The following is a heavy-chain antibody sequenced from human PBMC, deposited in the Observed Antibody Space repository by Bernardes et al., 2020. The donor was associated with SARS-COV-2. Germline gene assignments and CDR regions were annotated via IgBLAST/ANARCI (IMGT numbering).Heavy chain of an antibody. CDR2: IYSDDDK. CDR3: AHRRPSTWEGDWFDP. J-gene: IGHJ5*02. D-gene: IGHD6-13*01. V-gene: IGHV2-5*02. CDR1: LFSLSHSGVA. Sequence: SGSMLLTSTQTLTLTCPFSLFSLSHSGVAVGWIRQPPGRALERLALIYSDDDKRYSPALKNRLTITKDTSKNQVVLTVTNVDPLDTATYYCAHRRPSTWEGDWFDPWGQGILVTVSS.